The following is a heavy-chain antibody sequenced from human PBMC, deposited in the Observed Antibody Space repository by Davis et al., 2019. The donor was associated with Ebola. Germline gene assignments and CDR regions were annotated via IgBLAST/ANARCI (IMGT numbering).Heavy chain of an antibody. CDR3: ARDRHYSNYGGWDY. CDR2: IKQDGSET. Sequence: PGGSLRLSCATSGFTFSSYWMTWVRQAPGRGLEWVANIKQDGSETYYGDSVKGRFTISRDNAKNSLYLQMNSLRAEDTAVYYCARDRHYSNYGGWDYWGQGTLVTVSS. J-gene: IGHJ4*02. V-gene: IGHV3-7*01. D-gene: IGHD4-11*01. CDR1: GFTFSSYW.